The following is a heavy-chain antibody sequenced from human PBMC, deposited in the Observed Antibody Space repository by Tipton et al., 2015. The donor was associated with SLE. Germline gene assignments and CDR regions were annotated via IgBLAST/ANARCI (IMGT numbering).Heavy chain of an antibody. V-gene: IGHV3-30*04. D-gene: IGHD6-13*01. CDR1: GFTFSSYP. CDR2: ISFDGSNK. Sequence: SLRLSCAASGFTFSSYPVHWVRQAPGKGLEWVAVISFDGSNKYYADSVRGRFTISRDNSKNTLSLQMSSLRGEDTAVYYCATSVTADGEYFQHWGQGTLVTVSS. CDR3: ATSVTADGEYFQH. J-gene: IGHJ1*01.